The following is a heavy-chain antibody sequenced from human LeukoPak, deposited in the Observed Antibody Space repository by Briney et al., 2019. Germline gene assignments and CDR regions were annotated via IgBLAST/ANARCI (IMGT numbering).Heavy chain of an antibody. Sequence: WASVKVSCKASGYTFTSYDINWVRQATGQGLEWMGWMNPNSGNTGYAQKFQGRVTMTRNTSISTAYMELSSLRSEDTAVYYCAKQLGYCSDGSCYFPYWGQGTLVTVSS. J-gene: IGHJ4*02. CDR2: MNPNSGNT. CDR1: GYTFTSYD. D-gene: IGHD2-15*01. CDR3: AKQLGYCSDGSCYFPY. V-gene: IGHV1-8*01.